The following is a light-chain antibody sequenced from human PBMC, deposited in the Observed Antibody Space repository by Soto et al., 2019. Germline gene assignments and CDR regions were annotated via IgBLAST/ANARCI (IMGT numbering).Light chain of an antibody. J-gene: IGKJ1*01. CDR3: QQYRRSPRT. CDR2: AAS. V-gene: IGKV3-20*01. CDR1: ESISSTF. Sequence: EIVLPQSPGTLSLSPGERATLSCRASESISSTFLAWYQQRPGQAPRLLIFAASSRATGIPDRFGGSGSGTDFTLTISRLEPEDFAVYYCQQYRRSPRTFGQGTTVEIK.